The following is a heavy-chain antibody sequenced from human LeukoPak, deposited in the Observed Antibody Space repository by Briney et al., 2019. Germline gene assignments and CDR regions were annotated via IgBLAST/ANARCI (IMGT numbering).Heavy chain of an antibody. D-gene: IGHD5-18*01. CDR1: GFTFDDYA. CDR3: AKEGYRYGPSGFDY. J-gene: IGHJ4*02. Sequence: GGSLRLSCAASGFTFDDYAMHWVRQAPGEGLEWVSGISWNSGSIGYADSVKGRFTISRDNAKNSLYLQMNSLRAEDTALYYCAKEGYRYGPSGFDYWGQGTLVTVSS. CDR2: ISWNSGSI. V-gene: IGHV3-9*01.